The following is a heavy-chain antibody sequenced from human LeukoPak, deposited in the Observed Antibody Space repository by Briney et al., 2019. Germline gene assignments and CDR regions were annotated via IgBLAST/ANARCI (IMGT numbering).Heavy chain of an antibody. J-gene: IGHJ5*02. Sequence: SETLSLTCAVYGGSFSGYYWSWIRQPPGKGLEWIGEINDSGSTNYNPSLKSRVTISVDTSKNQVSLRLTSVTAADTAVYYCARVRNYYGSGSPGWFDPWGQGTLVTVSS. CDR2: INDSGST. V-gene: IGHV4-34*01. CDR3: ARVRNYYGSGSPGWFDP. CDR1: GGSFSGYY. D-gene: IGHD3-10*01.